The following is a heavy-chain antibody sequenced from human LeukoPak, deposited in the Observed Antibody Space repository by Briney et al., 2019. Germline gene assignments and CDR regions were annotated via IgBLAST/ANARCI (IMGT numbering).Heavy chain of an antibody. D-gene: IGHD3-3*01. CDR2: ISDRGGST. J-gene: IGHJ4*02. Sequence: GGSLRLSCAASGFTFSSYSMNWVRQAPGKGLEWVSTISDRGGSTYYADSVKGRFTISRDNSKNTLYLQMNSLRAEDTAVFGVVSPVDYWGQGTLVTVSS. CDR1: GFTFSSYS. CDR3: VSPVDY. V-gene: IGHV3-23*01.